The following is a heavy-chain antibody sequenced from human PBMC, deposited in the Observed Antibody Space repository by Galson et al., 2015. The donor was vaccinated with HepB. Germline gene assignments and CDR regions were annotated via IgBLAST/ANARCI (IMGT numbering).Heavy chain of an antibody. V-gene: IGHV5-51*01. CDR3: ARSANYYGSGSLLDY. J-gene: IGHJ4*02. D-gene: IGHD3-10*01. CDR2: IYPGDSDT. CDR1: GYSFTSYW. Sequence: QSGAEVKKPGESLKISCKGSGYSFTSYWIGWVRQMPGKGLEWMGIIYPGDSDTRYSPSFQGQVTISADKSISTAYLQWSSLKASDTAMYYCARSANYYGSGSLLDYWGQGTLVTVSS.